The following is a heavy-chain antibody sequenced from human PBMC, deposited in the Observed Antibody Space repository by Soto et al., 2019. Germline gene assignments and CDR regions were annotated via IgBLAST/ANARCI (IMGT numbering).Heavy chain of an antibody. D-gene: IGHD3-10*01. Sequence: PGGSLRLSCAASGFTFSSYAMHWVRQAPGKGLEWVAVISYDGSNKYYADSVKGRFTISRDNSKNTLYLQMNSLRAEDTAVYYCARDRVHNWFEPWGQGPLVTVSS. CDR3: ARDRVHNWFEP. J-gene: IGHJ5*02. V-gene: IGHV3-30-3*01. CDR2: ISYDGSNK. CDR1: GFTFSSYA.